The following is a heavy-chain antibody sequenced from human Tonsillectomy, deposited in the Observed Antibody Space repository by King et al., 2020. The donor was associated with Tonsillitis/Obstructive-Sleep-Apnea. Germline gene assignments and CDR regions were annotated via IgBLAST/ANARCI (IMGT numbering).Heavy chain of an antibody. Sequence: VQLVESGGGLVKPGGSLRLSCVASGLTFSNAWMNWVRQAPGKGLEWVGRIKSKTDGGTTDYAAPVKGRFTISRDDSRNTLYVQMNSLKTEDTAVYYCTAGLVRARGYHVKQYSYYGMDVWGQGTTVTVSS. CDR2: IKSKTDGGTT. V-gene: IGHV3-15*07. CDR1: GLTFSNAW. J-gene: IGHJ6*02. D-gene: IGHD3-10*02. CDR3: TAGLVRARGYHVKQYSYYGMDV.